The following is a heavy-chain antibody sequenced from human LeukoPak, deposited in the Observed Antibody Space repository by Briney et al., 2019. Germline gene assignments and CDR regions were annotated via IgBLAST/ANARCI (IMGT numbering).Heavy chain of an antibody. V-gene: IGHV4-38-2*02. J-gene: IGHJ4*02. CDR1: GYSISRGYY. CDR3: ARVVTMIADYYFDY. CDR2: IYHSGST. Sequence: SETLSLTCIVSGYSISRGYYWVWIRQPPGKGLEWIASIYHSGSTYYNPSLKSRVRISLDTSKSQFSLKLSSVTAADTAVYYCARVVTMIADYYFDYWGQGTLVTVSS. D-gene: IGHD3-22*01.